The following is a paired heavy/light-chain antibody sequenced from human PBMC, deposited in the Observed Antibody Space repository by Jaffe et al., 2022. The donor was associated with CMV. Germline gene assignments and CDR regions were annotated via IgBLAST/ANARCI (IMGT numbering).Light chain of an antibody. V-gene: IGKV1-39*01. CDR3: QQNYSRKYT. CDR2: AAS. J-gene: IGKJ2*01. CDR1: QSISTY. Sequence: DIQLTQSPSSLSASVGDRVTITCRASQSISTYVNWYQQIPGRAPKLLVYAASYLHSGVPSRFSGSGSGTDFTLTISSLQPEDFATYYCQQNYSRKYTFGQGTKLEIK.
Heavy chain of an antibody. CDR2: IFWDDDK. CDR1: GFSLSTSGIA. CDR3: ARRQYGNYGFDY. D-gene: IGHD4-4*01. Sequence: QITLKESGPTLVKPTQTLTLTCTFSGFSLSTSGIAVGWIRQPPGKALEWLALIFWDDDKWYSPALESGLTITKDTSKNQVVLIMTNMDPVDTATYYCARRQYGNYGFDYWGQGTLVTVSS. V-gene: IGHV2-5*02. J-gene: IGHJ4*02.